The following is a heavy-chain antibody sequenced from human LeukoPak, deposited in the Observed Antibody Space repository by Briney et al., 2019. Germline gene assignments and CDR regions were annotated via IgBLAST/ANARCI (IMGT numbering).Heavy chain of an antibody. V-gene: IGHV3-23*01. CDR2: ISGSGGST. CDR3: AKDYDFWSGYSFDY. J-gene: IGHJ4*02. Sequence: GGSLRLSCAASGFTFSSYAMSWVRQAPGKGLEWVSAISGSGGSTYYAVSVKGRFTISRDNSKNTLYLQMNSLRAEDTAVYYCAKDYDFWSGYSFDYWGQGTLVTVSS. CDR1: GFTFSSYA. D-gene: IGHD3-3*01.